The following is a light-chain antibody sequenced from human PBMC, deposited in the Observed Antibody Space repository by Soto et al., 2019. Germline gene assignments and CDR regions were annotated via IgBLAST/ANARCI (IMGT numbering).Light chain of an antibody. V-gene: IGLV2-8*01. J-gene: IGLJ1*01. Sequence: QSVLTQPPSASGSPGQSVAIFCTGTSSDVGGYNYVSWYQQHPGKAPKLMIYEVNKRPSGVPDRFSGSKSGNTASLTVSGLQAEDEADYYCSSYAGSSNVFRTGTKLTVL. CDR2: EVN. CDR3: SSYAGSSNV. CDR1: SSDVGGYNY.